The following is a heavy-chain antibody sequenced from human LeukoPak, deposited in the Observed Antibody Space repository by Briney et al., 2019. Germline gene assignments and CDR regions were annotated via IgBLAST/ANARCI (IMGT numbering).Heavy chain of an antibody. CDR2: IYYSGST. CDR3: ARQRDILTGYPDAFDI. CDR1: GVSISSSSYY. V-gene: IGHV4-39*01. Sequence: KPSETLSLTCTVSGVSISSSSYYWGWIRQPPGKGLEWIGSIYYSGSTYYNPSLKSRVTISVDTSKNQFSLKLSSVTAADTAVYYCARQRDILTGYPDAFDIWGQGTMVTVAS. J-gene: IGHJ3*02. D-gene: IGHD3-9*01.